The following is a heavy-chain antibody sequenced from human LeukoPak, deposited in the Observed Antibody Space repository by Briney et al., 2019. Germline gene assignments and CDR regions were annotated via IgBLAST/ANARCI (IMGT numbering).Heavy chain of an antibody. Sequence: ASVKVSRKASGYTFTSYGISWVRQAPGQGLEWMGWISAYNGNTNYAQKLQGRVTMTTDTSTSTAYMELRSLRSDDTAVYYCARGRLVGATWSWFDPWGQGTPVTVSS. V-gene: IGHV1-18*01. CDR1: GYTFTSYG. D-gene: IGHD1-26*01. CDR2: ISAYNGNT. J-gene: IGHJ5*02. CDR3: ARGRLVGATWSWFDP.